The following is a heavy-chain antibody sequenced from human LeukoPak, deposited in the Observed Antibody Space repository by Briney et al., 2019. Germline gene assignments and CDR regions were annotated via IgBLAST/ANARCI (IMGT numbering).Heavy chain of an antibody. Sequence: ASVKVSCKASGYTFTGYYMHWVRQAPGQGLEWMGRINPNSGGTNYAQKFQGRVTMTRDTSIRTAYMELSRLRSDDTAVYYCARVDWVRGVISDYWGQGTLVTVPS. V-gene: IGHV1-2*06. D-gene: IGHD3-10*01. J-gene: IGHJ4*02. CDR2: INPNSGGT. CDR1: GYTFTGYY. CDR3: ARVDWVRGVISDY.